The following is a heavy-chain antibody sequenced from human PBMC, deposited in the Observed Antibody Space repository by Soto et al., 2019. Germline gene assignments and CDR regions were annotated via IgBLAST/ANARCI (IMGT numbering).Heavy chain of an antibody. V-gene: IGHV3-30*18. CDR2: ISYDGSNE. J-gene: IGHJ6*02. CDR3: AKERGTLWLGEGLSTPNYYYGMDV. CDR1: EFIFSNYG. D-gene: IGHD3-10*01. Sequence: QVQLVESGGGVVQPGRSLRLSCVASEFIFSNYGMHWVRQAPGKGLEWVAVISYDGSNEYYADSVKGRFTISRDNSKNTLFLQMSSLRAEDTAVYYCAKERGTLWLGEGLSTPNYYYGMDVWGQGTTVTVSS.